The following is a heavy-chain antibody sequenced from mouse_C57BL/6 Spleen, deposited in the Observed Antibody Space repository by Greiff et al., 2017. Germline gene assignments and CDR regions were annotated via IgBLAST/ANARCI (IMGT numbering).Heavy chain of an antibody. D-gene: IGHD1-1*01. CDR3: TRVPYYYGSSYGYFDV. V-gene: IGHV5-9-1*02. J-gene: IGHJ1*03. CDR1: GFTFSSYA. CDR2: ISSGGDYI. Sequence: EVKLMESGEGLVKPGGSLKLSCAASGFTFSSYAMSWVRQTPEKRLEWVAYISSGGDYIYYADTVMGRFTISRDNARNTLYLQMSSLKSEDTAMYYCTRVPYYYGSSYGYFDVWGTGTTVTVSS.